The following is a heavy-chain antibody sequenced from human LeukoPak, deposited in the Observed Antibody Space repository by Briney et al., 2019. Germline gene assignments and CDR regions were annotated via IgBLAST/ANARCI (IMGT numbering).Heavy chain of an antibody. CDR3: ARGSGGYLHY. J-gene: IGHJ4*02. Sequence: PSETLSLTCTVSGGSISSYFWSWVRQSPGKGLEWIGFMHHSGSANSNPSLKSRVTISMDTSKNQFSLKMSSVTAADTAVYYCARGSGGYLHYWGPGTLVSVSS. V-gene: IGHV4-59*01. D-gene: IGHD1-26*01. CDR2: MHHSGSA. CDR1: GGSISSYF.